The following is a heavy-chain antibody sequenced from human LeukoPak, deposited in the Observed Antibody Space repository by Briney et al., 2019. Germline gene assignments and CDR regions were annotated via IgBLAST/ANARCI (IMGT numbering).Heavy chain of an antibody. J-gene: IGHJ6*02. V-gene: IGHV1-18*01. CDR3: AREMEMDRYSYGLGKRYYYYGMDV. Sequence: ASVKVSCKASGYTFTSYGISWVRQAPGQGLEWMGWISAYNGNTNYAQKLQGRVTMTTDTSTSKAYMELRSLRSDDTAVYYCAREMEMDRYSYGLGKRYYYYGMDVWGQGTTVTVSS. D-gene: IGHD5-18*01. CDR2: ISAYNGNT. CDR1: GYTFTSYG.